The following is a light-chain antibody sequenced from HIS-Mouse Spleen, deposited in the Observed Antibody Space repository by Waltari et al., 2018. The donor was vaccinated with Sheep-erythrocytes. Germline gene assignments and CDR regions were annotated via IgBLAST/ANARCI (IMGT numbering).Light chain of an antibody. CDR1: SSDVGVYNY. Sequence: QSALTQPRSVSGSPGQSVPISCTGTSSDVGVYNYVSWYPQHPGKAPKLLIYDVSKRPSGVPDRFSGSKSGNTASLTISGLQAEDEADYYCCSYAGSYTVVFGGGTKLTVL. J-gene: IGLJ2*01. V-gene: IGLV2-11*01. CDR3: CSYAGSYTVV. CDR2: DVS.